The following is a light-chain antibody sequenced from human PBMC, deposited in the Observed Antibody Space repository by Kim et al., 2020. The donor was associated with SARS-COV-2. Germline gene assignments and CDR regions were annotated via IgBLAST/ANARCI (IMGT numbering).Light chain of an antibody. CDR2: AAS. Sequence: DIQMTQSPSSLSASVGDRVTITCRASQDISNHLVWFQQKPGRAPKCLIYAASSLQSGVPSKFSGSGSGTHFTLTIGSLQPEDFASYYCQQYNSHPLTFGGGTKVDIK. V-gene: IGKV1-16*02. J-gene: IGKJ4*01. CDR1: QDISNH. CDR3: QQYNSHPLT.